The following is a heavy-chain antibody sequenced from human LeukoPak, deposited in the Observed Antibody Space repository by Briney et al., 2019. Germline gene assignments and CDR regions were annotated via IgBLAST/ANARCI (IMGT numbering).Heavy chain of an antibody. D-gene: IGHD3-10*01. CDR2: ISGSGSNA. Sequence: GGSLRLSCAASGFSFSSYAMTWARQAPGKGLEWVSAISGSGSNAYYADSVKGRFTISRDNSKNTLYLQMNSLRAEDTAIYYCANWVEGSLQYFDYWGQGALVTVSS. V-gene: IGHV3-23*01. CDR1: GFSFSSYA. CDR3: ANWVEGSLQYFDY. J-gene: IGHJ4*02.